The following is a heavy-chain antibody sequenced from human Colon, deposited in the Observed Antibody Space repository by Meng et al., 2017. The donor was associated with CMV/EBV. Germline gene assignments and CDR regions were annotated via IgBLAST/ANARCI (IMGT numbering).Heavy chain of an antibody. CDR2: ISWDSSRQ. D-gene: IGHD6-25*01. J-gene: IGHJ4*02. CDR1: GFKFDDYA. Sequence: SLKISCAASGFKFDDYAMNWVRQTPGKGLEWVSGISWDSSRQNYADSVTGRFTISRDNAKNSLYLQMNSVRPEDTALYFCVRDTTAWGQGTLVNVSS. V-gene: IGHV3-9*01. CDR3: VRDTTA.